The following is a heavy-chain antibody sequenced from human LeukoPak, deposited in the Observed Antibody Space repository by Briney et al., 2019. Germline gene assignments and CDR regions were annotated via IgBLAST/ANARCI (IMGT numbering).Heavy chain of an antibody. D-gene: IGHD6-19*01. CDR1: GFTFDDYA. V-gene: IGHV3-9*01. J-gene: IGHJ3*02. CDR3: AKGRYSSGWYDAFDI. Sequence: GRSLRLSCAASGFTFDDYAMHWVRQAPGKGLEWVSGISWNSGSIGYADSVKGRFTISRDNAKNSLYLQMNSLRAEDTALYYCAKGRYSSGWYDAFDIWGQGTMVTVSS. CDR2: ISWNSGSI.